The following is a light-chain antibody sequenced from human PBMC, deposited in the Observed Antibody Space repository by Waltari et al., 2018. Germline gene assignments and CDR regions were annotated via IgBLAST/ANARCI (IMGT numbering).Light chain of an antibody. J-gene: IGLJ2*01. Sequence: QSVLTQPPSLSGAPGQRVTMSCTGSSSNIGAGFDVHWYKHLPGTAPKLLTFGNNNRPSGVPDRFSASKSGASASLAITGLQSEDEAVYHCQSYDSRLSVVVFGGGTKLTVL. CDR1: SSNIGAGFD. V-gene: IGLV1-40*01. CDR3: QSYDSRLSVVV. CDR2: GNN.